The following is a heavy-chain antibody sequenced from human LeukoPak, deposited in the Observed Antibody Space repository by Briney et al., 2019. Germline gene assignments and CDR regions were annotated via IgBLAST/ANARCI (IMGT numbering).Heavy chain of an antibody. Sequence: PSETLSLTCTVSGGSISSGSYYWGWIPQPPGKGLEWIGNIYYSGSTYYNPSLKSRVTISVDTSKNQFSLKLSSVTAADTAVYYCARRSAGNHRNLNFDFWGQGTLVTVSS. D-gene: IGHD6-13*01. V-gene: IGHV4-39*01. J-gene: IGHJ4*02. CDR3: ARRSAGNHRNLNFDF. CDR1: GGSISSGSYY. CDR2: IYYSGST.